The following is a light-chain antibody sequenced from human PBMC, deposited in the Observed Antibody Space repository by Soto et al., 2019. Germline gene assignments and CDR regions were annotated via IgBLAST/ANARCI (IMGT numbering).Light chain of an antibody. J-gene: IGLJ3*02. CDR2: SHN. Sequence: QSVLTKPPSASGTPGQRVTISCSGSDYNIGLNTVNWYQHLPGTAPKLIIFSHNKRPSGVPDRFSASTSGTSASLAISDLQSEDEADYYCASGDDTRTGVVFGGGTKLTVL. CDR1: DYNIGLNT. CDR3: ASGDDTRTGVV. V-gene: IGLV1-44*01.